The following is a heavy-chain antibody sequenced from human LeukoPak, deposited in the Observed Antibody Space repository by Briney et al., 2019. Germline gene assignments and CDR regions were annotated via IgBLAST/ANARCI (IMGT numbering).Heavy chain of an antibody. J-gene: IGHJ5*02. Sequence: SETLSLTCTVSHYSISSGYYWGWIRQPPEKGLEWIGSIYHSGSTFYNPTFKSRVTISVDTSKNQFSLKLNSVTAADTAVYYCARVPHGETIFGVVLYWFDPWGQGTLVTVFS. CDR2: IYHSGST. D-gene: IGHD3-3*01. CDR1: HYSISSGYY. CDR3: ARVPHGETIFGVVLYWFDP. V-gene: IGHV4-38-2*02.